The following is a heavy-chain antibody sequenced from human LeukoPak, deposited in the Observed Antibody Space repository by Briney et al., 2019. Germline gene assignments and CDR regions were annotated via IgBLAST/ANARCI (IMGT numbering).Heavy chain of an antibody. CDR1: GFTFSDYY. D-gene: IGHD6-6*01. CDR2: ISSSGNSI. Sequence: GGSLRLSCAASGFTFSDYYMSWIRQAPGKGLEWVSYISSSGNSISYADSVKGRFTISRDNAKNSLYLQMNSLRAEDTAVYYCARADDSSSGYFDYWGQGTLVTVSS. V-gene: IGHV3-11*04. CDR3: ARADDSSSGYFDY. J-gene: IGHJ4*02.